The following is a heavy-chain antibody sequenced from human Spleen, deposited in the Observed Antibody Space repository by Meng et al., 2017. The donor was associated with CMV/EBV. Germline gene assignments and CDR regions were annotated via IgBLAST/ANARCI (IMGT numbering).Heavy chain of an antibody. D-gene: IGHD1-1*01. Sequence: SETLSLTCTVSGASVTRGSYFWSWIRQPPGRGLQYIGYVYYSGSTDSNPALKSRDSISLDTSKNQFSLNLSSVTAADTAVYYCARLQLWLPNKQYHDLDVWGQGTTVTVSS. CDR3: ARLQLWLPNKQYHDLDV. V-gene: IGHV4-61*01. J-gene: IGHJ6*02. CDR1: GASVTRGSYF. CDR2: VYYSGST.